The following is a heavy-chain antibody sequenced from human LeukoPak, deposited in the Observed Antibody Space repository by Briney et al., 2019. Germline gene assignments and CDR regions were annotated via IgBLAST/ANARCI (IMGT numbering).Heavy chain of an antibody. CDR2: ISSSSSYI. Sequence: GGSLRLSCAASGFTFSSYSMNWVRQAPGKGLEWVSSISSSSSYIYYADSVKGRFTISRDNAKNSLYLQMNSLRAEDTAVYYCARDVAGGWYSSSWLCWLDPWGQGTLVTVSS. CDR3: ARDVAGGWYSSSWLCWLDP. V-gene: IGHV3-21*01. J-gene: IGHJ5*02. D-gene: IGHD6-13*01. CDR1: GFTFSSYS.